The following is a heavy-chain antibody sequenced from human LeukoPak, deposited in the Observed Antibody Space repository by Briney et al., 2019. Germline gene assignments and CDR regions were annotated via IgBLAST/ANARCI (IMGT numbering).Heavy chain of an antibody. V-gene: IGHV1-2*02. CDR2: INPNSGGT. D-gene: IGHD3-10*01. CDR3: ARSPALLWFGELHPYYFDY. CDR1: GYTFTGYY. J-gene: IGHJ4*02. Sequence: GASVKVSCKASGYTFTGYYMHWVRQAPGQGLEWMGWINPNSGGTNYAHKFQGRVTMTRDTSISTAYMELSRLRSDDTAVYYCARSPALLWFGELHPYYFDYWGQGTLVTVSS.